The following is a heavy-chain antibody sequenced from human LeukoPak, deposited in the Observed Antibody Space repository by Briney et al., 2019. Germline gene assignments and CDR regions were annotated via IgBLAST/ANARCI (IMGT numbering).Heavy chain of an antibody. V-gene: IGHV4-39*01. D-gene: IGHD6-13*01. CDR1: GVSISSSGYY. CDR2: LYYSGST. J-gene: IGHJ5*02. Sequence: SETLSLTCTVSGVSISSSGYYWAWIRQPPGKGLEWIGTLYYSGSTYFKPALKSRVTISVDTSKNQFSLKLSSVTAADTAAYYRARHIHRRFSSSWRGLNWFDPWGQGTLVTVSS. CDR3: ARHIHRRFSSSWRGLNWFDP.